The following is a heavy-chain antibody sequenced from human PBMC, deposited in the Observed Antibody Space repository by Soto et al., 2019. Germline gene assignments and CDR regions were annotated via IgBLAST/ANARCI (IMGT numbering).Heavy chain of an antibody. CDR3: SSLKLATGPWGPAFDV. CDR2: ISSSGGST. D-gene: IGHD6-6*01. Sequence: EVQLLESGGGLVQPGGSLRLSCAASGFTFSNYAMSWVRQAPGKGLEWVSAISSSGGSTYYPDSVKGRFTISRDNSNNALSLQMHSLRAGGTAVYYCSSLKLATGPWGPAFDVWGKGTMVTV. J-gene: IGHJ3*01. CDR1: GFTFSNYA. V-gene: IGHV3-23*01.